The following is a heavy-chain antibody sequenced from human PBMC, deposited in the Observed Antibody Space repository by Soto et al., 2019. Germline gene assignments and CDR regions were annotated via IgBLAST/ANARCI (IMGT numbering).Heavy chain of an antibody. V-gene: IGHV3-43*01. J-gene: IGHJ6*02. Sequence: GWSLGLSCAASGFRFDDYNIHWVRQAPGKGLEWVSLITWNGGNTYYADSVKGRFTISRDGTTKSVSLQMTSLKTEDTGLYYCARETLSFGSALDVWGQGTTVTVSS. CDR1: GFRFDDYN. CDR3: ARETLSFGSALDV. CDR2: ITWNGGNT. D-gene: IGHD3-3*01.